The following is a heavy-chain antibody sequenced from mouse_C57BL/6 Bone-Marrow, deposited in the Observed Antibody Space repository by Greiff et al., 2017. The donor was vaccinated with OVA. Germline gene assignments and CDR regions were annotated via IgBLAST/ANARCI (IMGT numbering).Heavy chain of an antibody. Sequence: VQLQQSGAELVRPGPSVKVSCEASGYAFPNYLIEWVKQRPGQGLEWLGVINPGSGGTNSTEKFKGKGTLTADKSSSTAYMQLSSLTSEEAAVYFCAREKYGSRGFADWGQGTLVTVSA. D-gene: IGHD1-1*01. CDR1: GYAFPNYL. V-gene: IGHV1-54*01. CDR3: AREKYGSRGFAD. J-gene: IGHJ3*01. CDR2: INPGSGGT.